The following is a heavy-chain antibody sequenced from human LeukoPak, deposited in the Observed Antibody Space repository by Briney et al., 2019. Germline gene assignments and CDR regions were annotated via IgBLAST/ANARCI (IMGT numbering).Heavy chain of an antibody. J-gene: IGHJ4*02. V-gene: IGHV3-23*01. CDR3: ARDPEYDILTGYYDY. D-gene: IGHD3-9*01. Sequence: GGSLRLSCAASGFTFSSYVMSWVRQAPGKGLEWVSSIDGNGGSTHYADSVRGRFTISRDNSKNTLYLQMNSLRAEDTAVYYCARDPEYDILTGYYDYWGQGTLVTVSS. CDR2: IDGNGGST. CDR1: GFTFSSYV.